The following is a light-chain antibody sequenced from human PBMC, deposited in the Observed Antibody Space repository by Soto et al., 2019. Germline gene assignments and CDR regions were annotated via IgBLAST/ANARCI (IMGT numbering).Light chain of an antibody. CDR2: DTS. CDR1: QSLTNSF. V-gene: IGKV3-20*01. Sequence: EFVLTQYPGTLSLAPGERATLSCRASQSLTNSFIAWYQQRPGQAPRLLIYDTSSRASGIPDRFSGSGSGTDFTLTITRLEPEDFAVFYCQQYGSSEIIFGQGTRLEIK. CDR3: QQYGSSEII. J-gene: IGKJ5*01.